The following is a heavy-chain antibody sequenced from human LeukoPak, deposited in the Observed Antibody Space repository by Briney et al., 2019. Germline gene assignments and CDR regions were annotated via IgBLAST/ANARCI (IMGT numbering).Heavy chain of an antibody. V-gene: IGHV4-34*01. CDR1: GGSFSGYY. CDR3: ARVRYYYGSGQPLYYYGMDV. Sequence: SETLSLTCAVYGGSFSGYYWSWIRQPPGKGLEWIGEINYSGSTNFNPSLKSRVTISVDTSKNQFSLKLSSVTAADTAVYYCARVRYYYGSGQPLYYYGMDVWGQGTTVTVSS. D-gene: IGHD3-10*01. CDR2: INYSGST. J-gene: IGHJ6*02.